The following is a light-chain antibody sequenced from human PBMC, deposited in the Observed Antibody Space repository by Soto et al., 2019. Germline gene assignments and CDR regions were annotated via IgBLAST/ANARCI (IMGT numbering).Light chain of an antibody. V-gene: IGKV1-5*03. CDR3: QQYNSYSRT. J-gene: IGKJ1*01. CDR2: KAS. CDR1: QSISSW. Sequence: DIEMTQSPSTLSASLGDRVTITCRASQSISSWLEWYQQKPGKAPKLLIYKASSLESGVPSRFRGSGSGTEFTLTISSLQPDDFEPYYCQQYNSYSRTFGQGTKVDIK.